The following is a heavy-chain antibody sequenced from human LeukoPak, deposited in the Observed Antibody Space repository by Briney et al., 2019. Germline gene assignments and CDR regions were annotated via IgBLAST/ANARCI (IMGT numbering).Heavy chain of an antibody. V-gene: IGHV3-21*01. J-gene: IGHJ4*02. CDR2: ISSGSDYI. CDR1: GFSSYS. Sequence: GGSLRLSCAASGFSSYSLNWVRQAPGKGLEWVSSISSGSDYIYYADSVKGRFTISRDNAKNSLYLQMNSLRAEDTAIYYCARDPWGSHAYWGQGTLVTVSS. D-gene: IGHD3-16*01. CDR3: ARDPWGSHAY.